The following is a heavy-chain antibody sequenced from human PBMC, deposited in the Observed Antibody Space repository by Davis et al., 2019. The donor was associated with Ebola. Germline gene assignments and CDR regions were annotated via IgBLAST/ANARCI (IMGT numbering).Heavy chain of an antibody. CDR3: ARTLVSPSSDGMDV. D-gene: IGHD4-23*01. V-gene: IGHV1-2*02. CDR1: GYTFTSYD. J-gene: IGHJ6*02. CDR2: INSNSGGA. Sequence: ASVKVSCKASGYTFTSYDIHWVRQAPGQGLEWMGWINSNSGGAKYAHNFQGRVTMTRDTSISTAYMEMGSLRSDDTAVYYCARTLVSPSSDGMDVWGQGTTVRVSS.